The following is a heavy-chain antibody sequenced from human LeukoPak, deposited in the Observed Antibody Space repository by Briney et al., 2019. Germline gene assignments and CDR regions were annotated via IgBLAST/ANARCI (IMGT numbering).Heavy chain of an antibody. Sequence: SETLSLTCTASGGSISSSSFYWGWIRQPPGKGLEWIGSFYYIGTTYYNPSLRSRVTISGDTSKNQFSLKLNSVTAADTAVYYCARQGYYDSSAPAAFDIWGQGTMVTVS. J-gene: IGHJ3*02. CDR1: GGSISSSSFY. CDR3: ARQGYYDSSAPAAFDI. CDR2: FYYIGTT. D-gene: IGHD3-22*01. V-gene: IGHV4-39*01.